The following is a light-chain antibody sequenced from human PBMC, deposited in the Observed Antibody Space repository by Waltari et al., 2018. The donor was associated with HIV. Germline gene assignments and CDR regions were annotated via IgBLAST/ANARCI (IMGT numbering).Light chain of an antibody. V-gene: IGLV2-8*01. Sequence: QSALTQPPSASGSPGQSVTISCTGNNSDVGGYNYVSWYQQHPGKAPKLMIYEVTKRPSGVPDRFSGSKSGNTASLTVSGLQAEDEADYYCSSYAGSNNLLFGGGTKLTVL. J-gene: IGLJ2*01. CDR3: SSYAGSNNLL. CDR1: NSDVGGYNY. CDR2: EVT.